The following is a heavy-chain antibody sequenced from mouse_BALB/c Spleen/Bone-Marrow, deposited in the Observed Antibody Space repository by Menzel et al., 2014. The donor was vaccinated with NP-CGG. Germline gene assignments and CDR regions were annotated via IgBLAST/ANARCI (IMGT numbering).Heavy chain of an antibody. CDR2: IYPGSGNT. CDR1: GYTFTDYY. J-gene: IGHJ3*01. Sequence: VQLQQSGAELARPGASVKLSCKASGYTFTDYYINWVKQRTGQGLEWIGEIYPGSGNTYYTEKFKGKATLTADKSSSTAYMQLSSLTSEAFAVYFCARSRGYAWFAYWGQGTLVTVSA. CDR3: ARSRGYAWFAY. V-gene: IGHV1-77*01. D-gene: IGHD2-2*01.